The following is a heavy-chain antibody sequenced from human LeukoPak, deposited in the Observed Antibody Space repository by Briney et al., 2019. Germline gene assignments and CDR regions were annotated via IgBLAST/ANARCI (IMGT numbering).Heavy chain of an antibody. CDR3: AKDGLYYDGSAHVYYFVY. D-gene: IGHD3-22*01. J-gene: IGHJ4*02. CDR2: ITGSGDYT. V-gene: IGHV3-23*01. Sequence: GGSLRLSCAASGFTFSGYAMTWVRQAPGKGLEWVSSITGSGDYTYYIDSVKGRFTISRDNSKNILYLQMNSLRGEDTALYYCAKDGLYYDGSAHVYYFVYWGQGTLVAVPS. CDR1: GFTFSGYA.